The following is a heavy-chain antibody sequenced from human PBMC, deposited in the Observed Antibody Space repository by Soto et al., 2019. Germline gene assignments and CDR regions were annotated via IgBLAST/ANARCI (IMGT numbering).Heavy chain of an antibody. V-gene: IGHV1-69*01. CDR3: ARMGYCSSTSCSRGYFDY. CDR2: IIPIFGTA. Sequence: QVQLVQSGAEVKKPGSSVKVSCKASGGTFSSYAISWVRQAPGQGLEWMGGIIPIFGTANYAQKFQGRVTITADESTSTAYMELSSLISEDTAVYYCARMGYCSSTSCSRGYFDYWGQGTLVTVS. D-gene: IGHD2-2*01. CDR1: GGTFSSYA. J-gene: IGHJ4*02.